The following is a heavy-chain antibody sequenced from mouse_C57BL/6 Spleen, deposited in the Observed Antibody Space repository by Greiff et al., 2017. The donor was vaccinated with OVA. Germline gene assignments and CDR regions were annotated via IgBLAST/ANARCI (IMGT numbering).Heavy chain of an antibody. CDR1: GYTFTDYN. CDR2: INPNNGGT. V-gene: IGHV1-22*01. CDR3: AREGLLRPWFAY. J-gene: IGHJ3*01. Sequence: VQLQQSGPELVKPGASVKMSCKASGYTFTDYNMHWVKQSHGKSLEWIGYINPNNGGTSYNQKFKGKATLTVNKSSSTAYMELRSLTSEDSAVYYCAREGLLRPWFAYWGQGTLVTVSA. D-gene: IGHD1-2*01.